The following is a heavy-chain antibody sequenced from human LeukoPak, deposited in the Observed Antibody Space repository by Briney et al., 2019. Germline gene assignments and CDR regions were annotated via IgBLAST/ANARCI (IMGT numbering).Heavy chain of an antibody. J-gene: IGHJ6*02. CDR2: ISGSGGST. CDR3: AWRNSAIV. D-gene: IGHD1-14*01. CDR1: GFTFSTYG. V-gene: IGHV3-23*01. Sequence: PSGGSLRLSCAASGFTFSTYGMHWVRQAPGKGLEWVSAISGSGGSTYYADSVKGRFTISRDNSKNMVHLQMNSLRAEDTAVYYCAWRNSAIVWGQGTTVTVSS.